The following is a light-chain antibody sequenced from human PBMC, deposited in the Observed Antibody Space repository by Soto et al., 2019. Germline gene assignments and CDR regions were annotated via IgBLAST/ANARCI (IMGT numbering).Light chain of an antibody. J-gene: IGKJ1*01. CDR3: QHYNSYSEA. V-gene: IGKV1-5*03. CDR2: KAS. Sequence: DIQMTQSPSTLSGSVGDRVTLTCPASQTISSWLAWYQQKPGKAPKILIYKASTLKSGVPSRFSGSGSGTEFTLTISSLQPDDFATYYCQHYNSYSEAFGQGTKVDIK. CDR1: QTISSW.